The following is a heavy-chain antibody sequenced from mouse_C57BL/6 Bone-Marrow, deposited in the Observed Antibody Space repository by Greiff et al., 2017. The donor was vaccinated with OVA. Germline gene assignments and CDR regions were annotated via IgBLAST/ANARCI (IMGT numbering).Heavy chain of an antibody. CDR2: IDPSVSYT. V-gene: IGHV1-59*01. J-gene: IGHJ3*01. D-gene: IGHD2-4*01. CDR3: ARYDLSWFAY. Sequence: QVQLQQPGAELVRPGTSVKLSCKASGYTFTSYWLPWVKQRPGQGLEWIGVIDPSVSYTNYNQKFKGKATLTVDTSSSTAYMQLSSPTSEDSAVYYCARYDLSWFAYWGQGTLVTVSA. CDR1: GYTFTSYW.